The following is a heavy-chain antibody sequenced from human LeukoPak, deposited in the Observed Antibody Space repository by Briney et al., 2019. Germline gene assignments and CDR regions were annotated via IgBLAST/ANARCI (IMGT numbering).Heavy chain of an antibody. CDR2: ISAYNGNT. CDR3: ARDERVGGYNTASDYYYYYGMDV. V-gene: IGHV1-18*01. Sequence: ASVKVSCKASGYTFTSYGISWVRQAPGQGLEWMGWISAYNGNTNYAQKLQGRVTMTTDTSTSTAYMELRSLRSDDTAVYYCARDERVGGYNTASDYYYYYGMDVWGQGTTVTVSS. D-gene: IGHD5-24*01. J-gene: IGHJ6*02. CDR1: GYTFTSYG.